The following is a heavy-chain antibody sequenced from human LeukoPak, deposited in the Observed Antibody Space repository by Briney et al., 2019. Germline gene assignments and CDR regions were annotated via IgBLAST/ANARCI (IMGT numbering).Heavy chain of an antibody. Sequence: GGSLRLSCAASGFTFTSYAMSWVRQAPGKGLEWLSLISGIGDITYDADSVKGRFTISRDNSKNTLSLQMSSLRAEDTAIYYCAKDRDDSGDYAFDYWGQGILVSVSS. CDR1: GFTFTSYA. CDR2: ISGIGDIT. V-gene: IGHV3-23*01. D-gene: IGHD4-17*01. CDR3: AKDRDDSGDYAFDY. J-gene: IGHJ4*02.